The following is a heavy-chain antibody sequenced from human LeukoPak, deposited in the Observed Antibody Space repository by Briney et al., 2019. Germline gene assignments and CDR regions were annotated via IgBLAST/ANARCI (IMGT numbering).Heavy chain of an antibody. CDR1: GYSFTSYW. D-gene: IGHD2-15*01. V-gene: IGHV5-51*01. J-gene: IGHJ4*02. Sequence: GESLKISCKGSGYSFTSYWIGWVRQMAGQGLEWIGIIYPGDSDTRYSPSFQGQVTISADKSISTAYLQWSSLKASDAAMYYCASRYCSGGTCYLNWGQGTLVTVSS. CDR3: ASRYCSGGTCYLN. CDR2: IYPGDSDT.